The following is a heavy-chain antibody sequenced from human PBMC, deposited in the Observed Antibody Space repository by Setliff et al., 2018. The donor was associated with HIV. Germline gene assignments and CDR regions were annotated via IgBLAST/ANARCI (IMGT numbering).Heavy chain of an antibody. J-gene: IGHJ4*02. Sequence: GGSLRLSCAASGFTFSSYAMSWVRQAPGKGLEWVSAIHGSGGSTSYADSVKGRFTISRDNSKNTLYLQMNSMRDEDTAVYYCAKDPRAAVATICDYWGQGTQVTVSS. CDR2: IHGSGGST. V-gene: IGHV3-23*01. CDR1: GFTFSSYA. D-gene: IGHD5-12*01. CDR3: AKDPRAAVATICDY.